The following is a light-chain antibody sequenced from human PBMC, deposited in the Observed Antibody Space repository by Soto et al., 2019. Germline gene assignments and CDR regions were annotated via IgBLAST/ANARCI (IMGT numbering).Light chain of an antibody. Sequence: DIQMTQSPSTLSASVGDRVTITCRASQSISNWLAWYQQKPGKAPKLLIYDASSLESGVPSRFSGSGSGTEFTLTISSLQPDDFATYYCQQYTSFWFGQGNKVEIE. J-gene: IGKJ1*01. V-gene: IGKV1-5*01. CDR3: QQYTSFW. CDR1: QSISNW. CDR2: DAS.